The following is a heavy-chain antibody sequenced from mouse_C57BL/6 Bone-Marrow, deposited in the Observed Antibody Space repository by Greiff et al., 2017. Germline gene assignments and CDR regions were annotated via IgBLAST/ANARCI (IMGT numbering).Heavy chain of an antibody. CDR1: GYTFTEYT. D-gene: IGHD2-1*01. CDR2: FYPGSGSI. V-gene: IGHV1-62-2*01. Sequence: VKLMESGAELVKPGASVKLSCKASGYTFTEYTIHWVKQRSGQGLEWIGWFYPGSGSIKYNEKFKDKATLTADKSSSTVYMELSRLTSEDSAVYFCARHLYGNYGYWYFDVWGTGTTVTVSS. J-gene: IGHJ1*03. CDR3: ARHLYGNYGYWYFDV.